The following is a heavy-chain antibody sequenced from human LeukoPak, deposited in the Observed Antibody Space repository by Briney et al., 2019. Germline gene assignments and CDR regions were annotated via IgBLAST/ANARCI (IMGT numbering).Heavy chain of an antibody. V-gene: IGHV3-53*05. D-gene: IGHD2-15*01. CDR3: AREVSSFTRGGFDP. J-gene: IGHJ5*02. CDR2: IYSGGST. Sequence: GGSLRLSCAASGFTVSSNYMSWVRQAPGKGLEWVSVIYSGGSTYYADSVKGRFTISRDNSKNTLYLQMNSLRAEDTAVYYCAREVSSFTRGGFDPWGQGTLVTVSS. CDR1: GFTVSSNY.